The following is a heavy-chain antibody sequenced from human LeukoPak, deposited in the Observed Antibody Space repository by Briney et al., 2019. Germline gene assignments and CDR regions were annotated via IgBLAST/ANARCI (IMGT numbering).Heavy chain of an antibody. CDR1: GFTFSRYN. J-gene: IGHJ4*02. V-gene: IGHV3-21*01. CDR2: ISPNTSGI. D-gene: IGHD3-10*01. Sequence: GGSLRLSCTASGFTFSRYNMNWVRLAPRKGLEPESFISPNTSGIHYADSVKVRFTIFTDNAKNSLYLQMNSLRAEDTAVYYCARGALTMLRGVTPPDYWGQGTLVTVSS. CDR3: ARGALTMLRGVTPPDY.